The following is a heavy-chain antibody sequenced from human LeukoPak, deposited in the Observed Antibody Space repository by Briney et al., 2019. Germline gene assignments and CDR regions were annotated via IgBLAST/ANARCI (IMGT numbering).Heavy chain of an antibody. J-gene: IGHJ5*01. CDR3: ASGVKSSSWYPSWFDS. CDR2: MNPNSGNT. CDR1: GYTFTSYD. D-gene: IGHD6-13*01. V-gene: IGHV1-8*01. Sequence: ASVKVSCKASGYTFTSYDINWVRQATGQGLEWMGWMNPNSGNTGYAQKFQGRVTMTRNTSISTAYMELSSLRSEDTAVYYCASGVKSSSWYPSWFDSWGQGTLVTVSS.